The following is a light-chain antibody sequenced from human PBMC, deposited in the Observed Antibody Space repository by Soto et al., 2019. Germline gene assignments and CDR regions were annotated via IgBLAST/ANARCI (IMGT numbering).Light chain of an antibody. Sequence: DIQMTQSPSSLSASVGDRVTITCQASQHINNYLNWYQQKPGKAPKLLIYSASTLQSGVPSRFSGSGSGTDFTLTIRSLQPEDIATYYCQHFDHLPVSFVGGTKVEIK. CDR1: QHINNY. J-gene: IGKJ4*01. V-gene: IGKV1-33*01. CDR2: SAS. CDR3: QHFDHLPVS.